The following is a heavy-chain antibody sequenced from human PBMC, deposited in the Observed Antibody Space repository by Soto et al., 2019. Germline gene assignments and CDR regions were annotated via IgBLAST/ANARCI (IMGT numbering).Heavy chain of an antibody. J-gene: IGHJ6*02. V-gene: IGHV5-10-1*01. D-gene: IGHD6-6*01. CDR3: ARPYSSSSGYYYGMDV. CDR2: IDPSDSYT. CDR1: GYSFTSYW. Sequence: ESLKISCKGSGYSFTSYWISWVRQMPGKGLEWMGRIDPSDSYTNYSPSFQGHVTISADKSISTAYLQWSSLKASDTAMYYCARPYSSSSGYYYGMDVWGQGTTVTVSS.